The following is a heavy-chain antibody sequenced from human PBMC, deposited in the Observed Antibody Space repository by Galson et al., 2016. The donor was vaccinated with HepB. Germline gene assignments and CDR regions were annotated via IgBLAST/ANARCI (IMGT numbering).Heavy chain of an antibody. CDR2: TTSDSRNI. CDR3: VRDQVDYYESGGDDFDY. D-gene: IGHD2-21*01. J-gene: IGHJ4*02. CDR1: GFTFSRKG. V-gene: IGHV3-48*01. Sequence: SLRLSCAGSGFTFSRKGMGWVRQAPGKGLEWVAYTTSDSRNIYYADSVKGRFTISRDNGKNSLYLQMNSRRAEDTAVYYCVRDQVDYYESGGDDFDYWGQATLVTVSS.